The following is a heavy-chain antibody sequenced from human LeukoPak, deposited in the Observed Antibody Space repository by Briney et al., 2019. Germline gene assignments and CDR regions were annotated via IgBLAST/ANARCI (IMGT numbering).Heavy chain of an antibody. J-gene: IGHJ4*02. CDR1: GGSISSYY. D-gene: IGHD6-19*01. Sequence: TSETLSLTCTVSGGSISSYYWSWIRQPPGKGLEWIGYIYYSGSTNYNPSLKSRVTISVDTSKNQFSLKLSSVTAADTAVYYCARDKSGWYVWGQGTLVTVSS. V-gene: IGHV4-59*01. CDR2: IYYSGST. CDR3: ARDKSGWYV.